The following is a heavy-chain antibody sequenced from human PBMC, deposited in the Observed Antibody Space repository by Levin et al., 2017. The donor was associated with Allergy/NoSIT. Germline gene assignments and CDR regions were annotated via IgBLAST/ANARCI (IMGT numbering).Heavy chain of an antibody. J-gene: IGHJ6*04. Sequence: PGGSLRLSCAVYGGSFSGYYWSWIRQPPGKGLEWIGEINHSGSTNYNPSLKSRVTISVDTSKNQFSLKLSSVTAADTAVYYCARWAETDVWGKGTTVTVSS. CDR3: ARWAETDV. V-gene: IGHV4-34*01. CDR2: INHSGST. CDR1: GGSFSGYY.